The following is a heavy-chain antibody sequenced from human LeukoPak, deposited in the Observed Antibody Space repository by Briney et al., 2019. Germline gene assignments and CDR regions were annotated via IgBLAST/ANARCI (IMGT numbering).Heavy chain of an antibody. V-gene: IGHV1-18*01. CDR3: ARDIFNYYDSSGYPGAFDI. CDR2: ISAYNGNT. Sequence: GASVKVSCKASGYTFTSYGISWVRQAPGQGLEWMGWISAYNGNTNYAQKLQGRVTMTTDTSTSTAYMELRSLRSDDTAVYYCARDIFNYYDSSGYPGAFDIWGQGTMVTVSS. CDR1: GYTFTSYG. D-gene: IGHD3-22*01. J-gene: IGHJ3*02.